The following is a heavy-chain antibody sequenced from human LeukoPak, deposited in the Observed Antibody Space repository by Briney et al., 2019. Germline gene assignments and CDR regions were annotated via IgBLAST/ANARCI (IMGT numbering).Heavy chain of an antibody. V-gene: IGHV4-59*12. D-gene: IGHD5-18*01. CDR1: GDALSTYY. J-gene: IGHJ4*02. CDR2: ISYGAT. CDR3: ARDQAHSYGRYFDP. Sequence: KASETLSLTCSVSGDALSTYYWNRIRQIPGKGLEWIGYISYGATDYNPSLKSRVTISVDTSKNEFSLKLTSVTAEDTAVYFCARDQAHSYGRYFDPWSRGTLVTVSS.